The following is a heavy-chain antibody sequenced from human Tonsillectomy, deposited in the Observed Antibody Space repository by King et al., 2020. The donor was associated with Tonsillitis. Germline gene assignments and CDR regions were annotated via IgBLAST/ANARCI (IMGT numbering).Heavy chain of an antibody. D-gene: IGHD3-22*01. CDR1: GFTFSSYA. J-gene: IGHJ3*02. V-gene: IGHV3-30-3*01. CDR3: AGGVSANYYYDSSGYQAFDI. Sequence: VQLVESGGGVVQPGRSLRLSCAASGFTFSSYAMHWVRQAPGKGLEWVAVISYDGSNKYYADSVKGRFTISRDNSKNTLYLQMNSLRAEDTAVYYCAGGVSANYYYDSSGYQAFDIWGQGTMVTVSS. CDR2: ISYDGSNK.